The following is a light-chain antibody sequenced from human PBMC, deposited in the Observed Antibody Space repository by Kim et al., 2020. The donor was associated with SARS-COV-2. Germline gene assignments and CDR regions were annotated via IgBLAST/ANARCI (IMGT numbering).Light chain of an antibody. CDR3: QVWDSSSDHRGV. V-gene: IGLV3-21*04. Sequence: SYELTQPPSVSVAPGKTARITCGGNNIGSKSVHWYQQKPAQAPVLVIYYDSDRPSGIPERFSGSNSGNTATLTISRVEAGDEADYYCQVWDSSSDHRGVFGGGTQLTVL. J-gene: IGLJ3*02. CDR1: NIGSKS. CDR2: YDS.